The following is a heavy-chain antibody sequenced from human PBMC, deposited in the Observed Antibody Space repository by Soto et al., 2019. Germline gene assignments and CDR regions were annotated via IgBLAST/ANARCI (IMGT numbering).Heavy chain of an antibody. CDR3: ARGARNYYYFDC. V-gene: IGHV3-74*01. J-gene: IGHJ4*02. CDR1: GFTFSNYW. D-gene: IGHD1-7*01. CDR2: INGDGSST. Sequence: EVQLVESGGGLVQPGGSLRLSCVASGFTFSNYWIHWVRQAPGNGLVWVSRINGDGSSTNYADSVKGQFTISSDNAKNTVYLQRKSLRVEDPAVYYCARGARNYYYFDCWGQGPLVTVSS.